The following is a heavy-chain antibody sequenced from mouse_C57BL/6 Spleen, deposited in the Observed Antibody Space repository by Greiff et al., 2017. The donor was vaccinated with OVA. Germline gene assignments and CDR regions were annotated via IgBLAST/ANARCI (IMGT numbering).Heavy chain of an antibody. J-gene: IGHJ1*03. CDR1: GYSITSGYY. Sequence: ESGPGLVKPSQSLSLTCSVTGYSITSGYYWNWIRQFPGNKLEWMGYISYDGSNNYNPSLKNRISITRDTSKNQFFLKLNSVTTEDTATYYCATVVTTAWYFDVWGTGTTVTVSS. V-gene: IGHV3-6*01. CDR3: ATVVTTAWYFDV. D-gene: IGHD2-2*01. CDR2: ISYDGSN.